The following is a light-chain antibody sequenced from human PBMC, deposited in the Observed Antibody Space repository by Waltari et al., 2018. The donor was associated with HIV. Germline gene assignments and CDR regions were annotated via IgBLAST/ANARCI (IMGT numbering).Light chain of an antibody. CDR3: QTTDTNGVVV. V-gene: IGLV3-25*03. CDR2: QDH. CDR1: AFPSRY. J-gene: IGLJ2*01. Sequence: SSALTQTPSVSVSPGQTATITCSGAAFPSRYAHWYHQRAGQAPFLVIYQDHKRPAGIPDRFSGSSAGTVLTLTISGVQTEDEGDYYCQTTDTNGVVVFGGGTKVTVL.